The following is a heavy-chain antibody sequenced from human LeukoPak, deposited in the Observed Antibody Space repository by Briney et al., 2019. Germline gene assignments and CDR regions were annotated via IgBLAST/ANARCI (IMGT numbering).Heavy chain of an antibody. CDR3: TRMTTGHDY. D-gene: IGHD4-17*01. CDR1: GGSISSYC. CDR2: IYYSGGT. Sequence: PSETLSLTCTVSGGSISSYCWSWIRQPPGKGLEWIGYIYYSGGTNYNPSLKSRVTISVDTSKNQFSLKLSSVTVADTGIYYCTRMTTGHDYWGQGTLVTVSS. J-gene: IGHJ4*02. V-gene: IGHV4-59*12.